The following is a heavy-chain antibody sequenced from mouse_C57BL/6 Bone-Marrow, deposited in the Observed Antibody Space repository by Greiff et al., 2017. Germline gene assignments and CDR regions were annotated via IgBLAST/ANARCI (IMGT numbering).Heavy chain of an antibody. CDR3: ARDLLGLEGDIG. CDR1: GYSITSGYY. D-gene: IGHD2-14*01. J-gene: IGHJ2*01. CDR2: ISYDGSN. Sequence: EVKLLESGPGLVKPSQSLSLTCSVTGYSITSGYYWNWIRQFPGNKLEWMGYISYDGSNNYNPSLKNRISITRDTSKNQFFLKLNSVTTEDTATYYCARDLLGLEGDIGWGQGTTLTVSS. V-gene: IGHV3-6*01.